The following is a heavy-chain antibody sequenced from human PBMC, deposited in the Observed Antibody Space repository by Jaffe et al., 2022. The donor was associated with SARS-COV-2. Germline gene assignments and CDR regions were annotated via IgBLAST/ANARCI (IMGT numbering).Heavy chain of an antibody. D-gene: IGHD1-26*01. J-gene: IGHJ4*02. CDR1: GFTFSSYG. CDR3: AKWGGNYAFDY. V-gene: IGHV3-23*04. Sequence: DVQLVESGGGSVQPGGSLRLSCAASGFTFSSYGMSWVRQAPGKGLEWVSTIRGRGNSSYYADSVKGRFTISRDNSKNNLYLQMNSLRAEDTAIYYCAKWGGNYAFDYWGQGTLVTVSS. CDR2: IRGRGNSS.